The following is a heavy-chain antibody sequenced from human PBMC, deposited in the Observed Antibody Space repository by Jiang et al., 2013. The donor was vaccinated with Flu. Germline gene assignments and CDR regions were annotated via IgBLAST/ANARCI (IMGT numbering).Heavy chain of an antibody. CDR2: ISGYNANA. Sequence: GAEVKKPGASVKVSCKASGYTFSDYGIKWVRQAPGQGLEWVGWISGYNANANYAEKVQGRVTMTTDPSTSTAYMELRSLRSDDTAVYYCARTFADYWGQGTLVTVSS. CDR1: GYTFSDYG. V-gene: IGHV1-18*01. CDR3: ARTFADY. J-gene: IGHJ4*02.